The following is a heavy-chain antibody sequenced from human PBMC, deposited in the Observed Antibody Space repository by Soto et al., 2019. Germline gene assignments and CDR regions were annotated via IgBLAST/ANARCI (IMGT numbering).Heavy chain of an antibody. V-gene: IGHV1-3*04. J-gene: IGHJ5*02. CDR2: INTANGNT. D-gene: IGHD3-9*01. CDR3: AKDGALVTTPRNWFDP. Sequence: ASVKVSCKASGYTFTNYAVQWMRQAPGQRLEWMGWINTANGNTRYSQKFQGRVTITRDTSASTAYMELSSLRSEDTAVYYCAKDGALVTTPRNWFDPWGQGTLVTVYS. CDR1: GYTFTNYA.